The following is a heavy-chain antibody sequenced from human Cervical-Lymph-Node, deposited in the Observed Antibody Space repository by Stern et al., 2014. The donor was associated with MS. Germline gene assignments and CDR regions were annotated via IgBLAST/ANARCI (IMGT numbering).Heavy chain of an antibody. CDR3: VRVKQGNWYFDL. V-gene: IGHV3-74*02. Sequence: EMQLVESGGGLVQPGGSLRLSCAASGFTFSGYWMHWVRQAPGKGLEWVSRINTDGSTTTYADSVRGRFTISRDNAKNTVYLQMNSLRAEDTAVYYCVRVKQGNWYFDLWGRGILVSVSS. J-gene: IGHJ2*01. CDR2: INTDGSTT. CDR1: GFTFSGYW.